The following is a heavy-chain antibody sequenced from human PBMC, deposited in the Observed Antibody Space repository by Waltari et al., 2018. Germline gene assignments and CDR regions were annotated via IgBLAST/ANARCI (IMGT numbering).Heavy chain of an antibody. CDR2: IYHSGST. CDR1: GGSISSSNW. CDR3: ARTYYDFWSGPPHYYYYMDV. J-gene: IGHJ6*03. V-gene: IGHV4-4*02. D-gene: IGHD3-3*01. Sequence: QVQLQESGPGLVKPSGTLSLTCAVSGGSISSSNWWSWVRQPPGKGLEWIGEIYHSGSTNYNPSLKSRVTISVDKSKNQFSLKLSSVTAADTAVYYCARTYYDFWSGPPHYYYYMDVWGKGTTVTISS.